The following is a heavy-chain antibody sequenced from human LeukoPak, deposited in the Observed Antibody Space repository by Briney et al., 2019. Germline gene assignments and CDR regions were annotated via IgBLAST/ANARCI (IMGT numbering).Heavy chain of an antibody. J-gene: IGHJ4*02. CDR3: ARGHYDVLAASYKWTPDY. V-gene: IGHV3-21*01. CDR2: ITSGGDYI. D-gene: IGHD3-9*01. CDR1: GFTFNTFN. Sequence: GGSLRLSCAASGFTFNTFNMSWVRQAPGKGLEWVSSITSGGDYIYYADSVKGRFTTSRDNAKNSLSLQLNSLRVEDTAVYYCARGHYDVLAASYKWTPDYWGQGTLVTVSS.